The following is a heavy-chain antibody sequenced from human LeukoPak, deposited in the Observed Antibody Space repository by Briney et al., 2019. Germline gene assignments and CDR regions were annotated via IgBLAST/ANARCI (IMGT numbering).Heavy chain of an antibody. CDR1: GGSIGSNH. J-gene: IGHJ4*02. CDR2: IYYTGAT. D-gene: IGHD6-19*01. CDR3: AKGGDSGWVIDN. Sequence: SEPLSLTCTVSGGSIGSNHWTWIPRPPGRGLEYIGYIYYTGATNFNPSLKSRVTISVDTSRNQFSLKMTSVTAADRAVYFCAKGGDSGWVIDNWGQGTLVTVSS. V-gene: IGHV4-59*08.